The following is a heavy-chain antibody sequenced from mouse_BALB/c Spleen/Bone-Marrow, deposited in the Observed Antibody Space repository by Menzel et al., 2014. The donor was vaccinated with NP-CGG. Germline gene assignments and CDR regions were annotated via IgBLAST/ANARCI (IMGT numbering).Heavy chain of an antibody. CDR2: ISSGGDNT. Sequence: EVQLVESGGGLVKPGGSLKLSCAASGFAFSSYDMSWVRQTPEKRLEWVAFISSGGDNTYYPDTVKGRFTISRDNAKNTLYLQMSGLKSEDTAKYYCARQTLYYYPSDYWGQGTTLTVSS. CDR3: ARQTLYYYPSDY. CDR1: GFAFSSYD. V-gene: IGHV5-12-1*01. D-gene: IGHD1-1*01. J-gene: IGHJ2*01.